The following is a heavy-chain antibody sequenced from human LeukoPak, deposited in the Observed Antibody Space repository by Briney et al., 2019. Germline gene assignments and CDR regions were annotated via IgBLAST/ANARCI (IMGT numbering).Heavy chain of an antibody. J-gene: IGHJ4*02. CDR2: ISYDGSNK. V-gene: IGHV3-30*18. CDR3: AKDSHYCGGDCHPVQPDDY. CDR1: GFTFSSYG. D-gene: IGHD2-21*02. Sequence: GGSLRLSCAASGFTFSSYGMHWVRQAPGKGLEWVAVISYDGSNKYYADSVKGRFTISRDNSKNTLYLQMNSLRAEDTAVYYCAKDSHYCGGDCHPVQPDDYWGQGTLVTVSS.